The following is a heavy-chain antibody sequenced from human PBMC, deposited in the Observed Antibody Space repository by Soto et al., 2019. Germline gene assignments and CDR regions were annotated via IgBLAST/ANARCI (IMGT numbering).Heavy chain of an antibody. CDR1: GFTFSSYA. Sequence: ESGGGVVQPGRSLRLSCAASGFTFSSYAMHWVRQAPGKGLEWVAVISYDGSNKYYADSVKGRFTISRDNSKNTLYLQMNSLRAEDTAVYYCARGYYYDSSGYYPFDYWGQGTLVTVSS. D-gene: IGHD3-22*01. CDR3: ARGYYYDSSGYYPFDY. V-gene: IGHV3-30-3*01. CDR2: ISYDGSNK. J-gene: IGHJ4*02.